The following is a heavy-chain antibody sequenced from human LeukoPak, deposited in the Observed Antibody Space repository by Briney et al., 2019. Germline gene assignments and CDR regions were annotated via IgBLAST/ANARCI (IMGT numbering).Heavy chain of an antibody. CDR2: IWYDGNKK. Sequence: GGSLRLSCAASGFTFSAYGMHWVRQAPGKGLEWVAIIWYDGNKKYHADSVKGRFTISRDNSKNTLYLQMGSLRAEDTAVYYCAREVVVSASHRWLDPWGQGTLVTVSS. V-gene: IGHV3-33*01. D-gene: IGHD2-15*01. J-gene: IGHJ5*02. CDR1: GFTFSAYG. CDR3: AREVVVSASHRWLDP.